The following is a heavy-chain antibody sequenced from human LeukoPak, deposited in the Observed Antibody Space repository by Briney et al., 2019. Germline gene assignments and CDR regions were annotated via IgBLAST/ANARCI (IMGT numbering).Heavy chain of an antibody. D-gene: IGHD5-24*01. Sequence: SETLSLTCTVSGGSISSSSYYWGWIRQPPGKGLEWIGSIYYSGSTYYNPSLKSRVTISVDTSKNQFSLKLSSVTAADTAVYYCARDPPDRWLPELWGQGTLVTVSS. CDR2: IYYSGST. CDR1: GGSISSSSYY. J-gene: IGHJ4*02. CDR3: ARDPPDRWLPEL. V-gene: IGHV4-39*07.